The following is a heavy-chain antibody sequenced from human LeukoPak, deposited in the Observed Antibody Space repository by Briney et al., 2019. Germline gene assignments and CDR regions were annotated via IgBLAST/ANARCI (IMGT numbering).Heavy chain of an antibody. CDR2: ISSNGGST. J-gene: IGHJ3*02. Sequence: GGSLRLSCAASGFTFSSYAMHWVRQAPGKGLEYVSAISSNGGSTYYANSVKGRFTISRDNSKNTLYLQMGSLRAEDMAEYYCARVHPYDILTGPHDAFDIWGQGTMVTVSS. V-gene: IGHV3-64*01. D-gene: IGHD3-9*01. CDR3: ARVHPYDILTGPHDAFDI. CDR1: GFTFSSYA.